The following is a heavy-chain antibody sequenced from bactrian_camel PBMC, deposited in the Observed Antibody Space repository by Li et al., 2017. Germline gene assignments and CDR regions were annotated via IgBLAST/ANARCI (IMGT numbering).Heavy chain of an antibody. Sequence: QLVESGGGSVQAGGSLSLSCTVSGLPSGTNCMGWFRQLPGKEREGIAAIDSYGSTTYGDSAKGRFTISQANDKNTLNLQMSSLKPEDSAVYYCAAPFFCTPVAARLGDNYWGQGTQVTVS. J-gene: IGHJ4*01. D-gene: IGHD6*01. V-gene: IGHV3S53*01. CDR2: IDSYGST. CDR3: AAPFFCTPVAARLGDNY. CDR1: GLPSGTNC.